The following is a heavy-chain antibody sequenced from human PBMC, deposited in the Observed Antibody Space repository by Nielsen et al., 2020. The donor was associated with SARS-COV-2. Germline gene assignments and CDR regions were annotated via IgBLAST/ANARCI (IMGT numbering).Heavy chain of an antibody. CDR1: GDSLNYNSYY. Sequence: SETLSLTCSVSGDSLNYNSYYRGWVRQPPGKGLEWIGNIHHRGSAYYFGNTYYNPSLKSRVTISVDTSKNQFSLSLTSVTAADTAIYFCTRGRRDSNPYWFFDLWGRGALVTVSS. V-gene: IGHV4-39*07. CDR2: IHHRGSAYYFGNT. D-gene: IGHD4-11*01. J-gene: IGHJ2*01. CDR3: TRGRRDSNPYWFFDL.